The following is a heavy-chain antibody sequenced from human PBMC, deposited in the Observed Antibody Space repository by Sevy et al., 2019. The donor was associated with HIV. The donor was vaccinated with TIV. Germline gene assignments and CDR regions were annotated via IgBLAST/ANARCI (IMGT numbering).Heavy chain of an antibody. J-gene: IGHJ4*02. CDR1: GFTFSTYG. CDR3: ARDLEFYDYGDYGPAFMPDY. D-gene: IGHD4-17*01. CDR2: IWFDGSNT. Sequence: GGSLRLSCAASGFTFSTYGMHWVRQAPGKGLEWVAVIWFDGSNTYYAGSVKGRFTISRDSAKNTLHLQMNSLRAEDTAVYYCARDLEFYDYGDYGPAFMPDYWGQGTLVTVSS. V-gene: IGHV3-33*01.